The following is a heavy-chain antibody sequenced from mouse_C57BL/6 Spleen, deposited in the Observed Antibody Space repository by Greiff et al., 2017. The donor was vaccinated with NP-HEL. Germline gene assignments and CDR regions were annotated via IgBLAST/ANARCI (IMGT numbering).Heavy chain of an antibody. CDR1: GYTFTSYW. J-gene: IGHJ4*01. CDR2: IDPSDSYT. CDR3: ARTGLLFYYAMDY. D-gene: IGHD2-1*01. Sequence: QVQLQQPGAELVMPGASVKLSCKASGYTFTSYWMHWVKQRPGQGLEWIGEIDPSDSYTNYNQKFKGKSTLTVDKSSSTAYMQLSSLTSEDSAVYYCARTGLLFYYAMDYWGQGTSVTVSS. V-gene: IGHV1-69*01.